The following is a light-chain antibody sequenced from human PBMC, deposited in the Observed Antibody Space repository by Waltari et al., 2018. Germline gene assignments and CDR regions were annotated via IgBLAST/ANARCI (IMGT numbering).Light chain of an antibody. CDR1: QRVLNSANNENY. CDR3: MQGTHWPPT. J-gene: IGKJ4*01. Sequence: DIVMTQSPDSLAVSLGEGAAINCKSSQRVLNSANNENYLTWYQKKPGQPPKLLIYWASTRESGVPDRFSGSGSGTDFTLEISRVEAEDVGFYYCMQGTHWPPTFGGGTKVEIK. CDR2: WAS. V-gene: IGKV4-1*01.